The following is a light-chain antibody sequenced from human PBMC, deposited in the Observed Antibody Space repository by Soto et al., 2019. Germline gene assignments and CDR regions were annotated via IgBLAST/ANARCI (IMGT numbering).Light chain of an antibody. CDR3: SSYAGNSRAYV. Sequence: QSVLTQPPSASGSPGQPVTISCTGTSSDVGGYKNVSWYQQHPGKVHKLMIYEVSKRPSGVPDRFSGSKSGNTASLTFSGLQAEDEADYYCSSYAGNSRAYVFGTGTKVTVL. CDR1: SSDVGGYKN. CDR2: EVS. J-gene: IGLJ1*01. V-gene: IGLV2-8*01.